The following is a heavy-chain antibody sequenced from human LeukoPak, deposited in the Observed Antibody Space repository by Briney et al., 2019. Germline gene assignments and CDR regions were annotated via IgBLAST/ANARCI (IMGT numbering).Heavy chain of an antibody. CDR3: SREDSRWFYYFDY. V-gene: IGHV3-49*03. D-gene: IGHD6-13*01. J-gene: IGHJ4*02. Sequence: GGSLRLSCAASGFTFGGYSMSWFRQAPGKGLEWVGFIRRNAYGGTTEYDAYVKGRLIISTDDSTNNAYLQINSMQTADNAVYYCSREDSRWFYYFDYWGQGTLVTVSS. CDR1: GFTFGGYS. CDR2: IRRNAYGGTT.